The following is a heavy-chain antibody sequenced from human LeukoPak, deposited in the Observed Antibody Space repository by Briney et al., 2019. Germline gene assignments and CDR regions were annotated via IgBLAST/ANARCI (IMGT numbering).Heavy chain of an antibody. D-gene: IGHD6-13*01. CDR1: GFTFSSYA. CDR2: ISGSGGST. Sequence: PGGSLRLSCAASGFTFSSYAMSWVRQAPGKGLEWVSAISGSGGSTYYADSVRGRFTISRDNSKNTLYLQMNSLRAEDTAVYYCARGYSSSWYFDYRGQGTLVTVSS. J-gene: IGHJ4*02. V-gene: IGHV3-23*01. CDR3: ARGYSSSWYFDY.